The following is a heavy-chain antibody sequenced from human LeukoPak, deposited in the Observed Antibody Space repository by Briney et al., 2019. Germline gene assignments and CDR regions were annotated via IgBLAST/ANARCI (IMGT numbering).Heavy chain of an antibody. CDR1: GLTFSSYG. D-gene: IGHD3-10*01. J-gene: IGHJ4*02. Sequence: PGGSLRLSCVASGLTFSSYGMHWVRQAPGKGLEWVAFIRYDRSTKYADSVKGRFTISRDNSKNMLFLQLNSVTTEDTALYYCAKDQPDYGSGNYEDSWGQGTLVTVSS. V-gene: IGHV3-30*02. CDR3: AKDQPDYGSGNYEDS. CDR2: IRYDRSTK.